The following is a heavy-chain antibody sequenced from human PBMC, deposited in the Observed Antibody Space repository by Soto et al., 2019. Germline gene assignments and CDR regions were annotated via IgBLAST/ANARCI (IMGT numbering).Heavy chain of an antibody. J-gene: IGHJ6*02. Sequence: GESLKISCRGSGYSFTNYWIAWVRQMPGKCLEWMGIIYPGDSDTRYSPSFQGQVTISADKSISTAYLQWSSLKASDTAMYYCARHVGDGYNYGYYGMDVWGQGTTVTVSS. CDR2: IYPGDSDT. CDR3: ARHVGDGYNYGYYGMDV. CDR1: GYSFTNYW. V-gene: IGHV5-51*01. D-gene: IGHD5-12*01.